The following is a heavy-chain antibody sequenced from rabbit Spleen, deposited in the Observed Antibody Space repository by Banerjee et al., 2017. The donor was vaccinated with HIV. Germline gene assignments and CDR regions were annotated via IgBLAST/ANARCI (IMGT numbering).Heavy chain of an antibody. Sequence: QSLEESGGDLVKPGASLTLTCTASGVSFTFSSYMCWVRQAPGKGLEWIACINAATAKPVYATWAKGRFTISRTSSTTVTLRMTSLTATDTATYFCARDLVGVIGWNFYLWGPGTLVTVS. D-gene: IGHD1-1*01. CDR3: ARDLVGVIGWNFYL. CDR1: GVSFTFSSY. V-gene: IGHV1S40*01. CDR2: INAATAKP. J-gene: IGHJ4*01.